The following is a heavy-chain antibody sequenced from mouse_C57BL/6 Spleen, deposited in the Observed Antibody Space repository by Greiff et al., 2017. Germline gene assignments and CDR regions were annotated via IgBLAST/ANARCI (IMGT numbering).Heavy chain of an antibody. D-gene: IGHD2-4*01. CDR2: ISNGGGST. CDR1: GFTFSDYY. CDR3: ARERGLRREDWYFDV. V-gene: IGHV5-12*01. J-gene: IGHJ1*03. Sequence: EVQLQQSGGGLVQPGGSLKLSCAASGFTFSDYYMYWVRQTPEKRLEWVAYISNGGGSTYYPDTVKGRFTISRDNAKNNLYLQMSHLKSEDTAMYYCARERGLRREDWYFDVWGTGTTVTVSS.